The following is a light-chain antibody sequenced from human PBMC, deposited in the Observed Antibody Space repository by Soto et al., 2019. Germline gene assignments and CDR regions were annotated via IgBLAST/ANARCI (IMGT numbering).Light chain of an antibody. CDR1: SSDVGGYNY. CDR3: SSYTSSSTLG. CDR2: EVS. J-gene: IGLJ3*02. V-gene: IGLV2-14*01. Sequence: QSGLTQPASVSGSPGQSITISCTGTSSDVGGYNYVSWYQQHPGKAPKLMIYEVSNRPSGVSNRFSGSKSGNTASLTISGLQAEDEADYYCSSYTSSSTLGFGGGTKLTVL.